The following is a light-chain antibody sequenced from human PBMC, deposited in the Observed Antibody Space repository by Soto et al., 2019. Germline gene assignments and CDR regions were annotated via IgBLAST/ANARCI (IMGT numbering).Light chain of an antibody. V-gene: IGKV3-20*01. Sequence: EIVLTQSPGTLSLSPGERATLSCRASQSVSSSYLAWYQQKPGQAPRLLIYGASSRTTGIPDRFSGSGSGTDFTLTISRLELEDFAVYYCQQYGSSPKYTFGQVTKLEIK. J-gene: IGKJ2*01. CDR3: QQYGSSPKYT. CDR2: GAS. CDR1: QSVSSSY.